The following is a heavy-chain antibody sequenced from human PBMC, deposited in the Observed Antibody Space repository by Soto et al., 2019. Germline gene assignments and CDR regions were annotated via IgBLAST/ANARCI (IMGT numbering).Heavy chain of an antibody. Sequence: SVKVSCKASGCTFSSYAISGVRQAPLQVLECMGGIIPIFGTANYAQKFQGRVTITADESTSRDYMELSNLRSEDTAVYYCARDRIYQQLAPSAAFDIWG. V-gene: IGHV1-69*13. CDR3: ARDRIYQQLAPSAAFDI. J-gene: IGHJ3*02. CDR1: GCTFSSYA. D-gene: IGHD6-13*01. CDR2: IIPIFGTA.